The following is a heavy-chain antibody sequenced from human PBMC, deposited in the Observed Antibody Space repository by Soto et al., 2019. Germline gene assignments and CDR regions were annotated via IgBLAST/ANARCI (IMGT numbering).Heavy chain of an antibody. CDR3: ARDLGTTIAGPPRRETYGWLDP. CDR1: GGTFTYYG. Sequence: QVQLVQSGAEVKRPGSSVKLSCKASGGTFTYYGISWVRQAPGQGLEWMGGIIPIIGPATYAQKFQGRLTITGDPSTSTAYMELSSLGSADTALYYCARDLGTTIAGPPRRETYGWLDPWGQGTLVTVSS. D-gene: IGHD3-3*01. V-gene: IGHV1-69*01. CDR2: IIPIIGPA. J-gene: IGHJ5*02.